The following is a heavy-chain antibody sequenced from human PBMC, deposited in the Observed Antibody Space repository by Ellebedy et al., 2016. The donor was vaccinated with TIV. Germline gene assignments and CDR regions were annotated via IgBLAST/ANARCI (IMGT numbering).Heavy chain of an antibody. J-gene: IGHJ4*02. D-gene: IGHD3-10*01. CDR3: ARVPPMIRGVIYN. CDR1: GGSISSSSYY. Sequence: SETLSLXXTVSGGSISSSSYYWGWIRQPPGKGLEWIGNIYYTGTTYYNPSLKSRVTISVDTSKNQFSLNLSSVTAADTAVYYCARVPPMIRGVIYNWGQGTLVTVSS. CDR2: IYYTGTT. V-gene: IGHV4-39*01.